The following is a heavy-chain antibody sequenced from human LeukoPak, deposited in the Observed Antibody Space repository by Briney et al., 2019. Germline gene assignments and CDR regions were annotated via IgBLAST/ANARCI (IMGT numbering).Heavy chain of an antibody. CDR2: ISGGGGST. Sequence: PGGSLRLSCTASGFTFSNYAISWVRQAPGKGLEWVSAISGGGGSTYYVDSVKGRFTISRDNSKNTLYLQMNSLRAEDTAVYYCAKDRSSSGSYFDYWGQGTLVTVSS. CDR3: AKDRSSSGSYFDY. CDR1: GFTFSNYA. V-gene: IGHV3-23*01. D-gene: IGHD3-10*01. J-gene: IGHJ4*02.